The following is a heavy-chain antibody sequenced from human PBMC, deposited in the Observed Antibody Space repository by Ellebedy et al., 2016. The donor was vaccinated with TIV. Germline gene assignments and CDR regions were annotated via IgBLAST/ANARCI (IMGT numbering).Heavy chain of an antibody. CDR2: IYYSGST. V-gene: IGHV4-59*01. J-gene: IGHJ4*02. D-gene: IGHD2/OR15-2a*01. CDR1: GGSISSYY. CDR3: ARLTSRGGKIDY. Sequence: MPSETLSLTCTVSGGSISSYYWSWIRQPPGKGLEWIGYIYYSGSTNYNPSLKSRVTISVNTSKNQFSLKLSSVTAADTAVYYCARLTSRGGKIDYWGQGTLVTVSS.